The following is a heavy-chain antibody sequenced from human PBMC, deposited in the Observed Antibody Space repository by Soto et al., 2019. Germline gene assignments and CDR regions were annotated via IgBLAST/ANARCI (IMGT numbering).Heavy chain of an antibody. CDR2: ISSSSSYT. V-gene: IGHV3-11*06. Sequence: GGSLRLSCAASGFTFSDYYMSWIRQAPGKGLEWVSYISSSSSYTNYADSVKGRFTISRDNAKNSLYLQMNSLRAEDTAVYYCARASEAWYSSSPGRWFDPWGQGTLVTVSS. J-gene: IGHJ5*02. D-gene: IGHD6-13*01. CDR1: GFTFSDYY. CDR3: ARASEAWYSSSPGRWFDP.